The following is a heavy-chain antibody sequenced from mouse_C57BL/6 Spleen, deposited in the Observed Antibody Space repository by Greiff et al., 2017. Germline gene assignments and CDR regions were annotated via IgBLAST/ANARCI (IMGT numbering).Heavy chain of an antibody. V-gene: IGHV1-22*01. J-gene: IGHJ4*01. CDR1: GYTFTDYS. CDR3: AREGGSANCERMDY. Sequence: VQLQQSGPELVKPGASVKMSCKASGYTFTDYSMHWVKQSPGKSLEWIGNINPNNGGTSYNQKFKGKATLTVNKSSSTAYMELRSLTSEDSAVDICAREGGSANCERMDYWGQGTSVTVS. CDR2: INPNNGGT. D-gene: IGHD4-1*01.